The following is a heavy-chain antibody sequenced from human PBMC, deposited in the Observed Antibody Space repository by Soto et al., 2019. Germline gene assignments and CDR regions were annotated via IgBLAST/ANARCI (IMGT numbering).Heavy chain of an antibody. Sequence: GAPVKVSCKASGYTYTSYAMHWVRQAPGQRLEWMGWINAGNGNTKYSQKFQGRVTITRDTSASTAYMELSSLRSEDTAVYYCARDEPLIEAIDYWGQGTLVTVSS. J-gene: IGHJ4*02. CDR2: INAGNGNT. CDR1: GYTYTSYA. V-gene: IGHV1-3*01. D-gene: IGHD6-13*01. CDR3: ARDEPLIEAIDY.